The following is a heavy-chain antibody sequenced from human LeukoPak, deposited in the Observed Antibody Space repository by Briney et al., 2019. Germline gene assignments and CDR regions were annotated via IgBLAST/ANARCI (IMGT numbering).Heavy chain of an antibody. CDR2: IYYSGST. Sequence: PSETLSLTCTVSGGSISSYYWSWIRQPPGKGLEWIGYIYYSGSTNYNPSLKSRVTISVDTSKNQFSLKLSSVTAADTAVYYCARGFTSGWLLWGQGTLVTVSS. CDR3: ARGFTSGWLL. V-gene: IGHV4-59*01. D-gene: IGHD6-19*01. CDR1: GGSISSYY. J-gene: IGHJ4*02.